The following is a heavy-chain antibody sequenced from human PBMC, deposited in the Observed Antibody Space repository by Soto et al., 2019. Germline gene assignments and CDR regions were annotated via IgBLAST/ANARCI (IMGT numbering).Heavy chain of an antibody. J-gene: IGHJ4*02. CDR2: IWYDGSNK. CDR1: GFTFSSYG. V-gene: IGHV3-33*01. Sequence: QVQLVESGGGVVQPGRSLRLSCAASGFTFSSYGMHWVRQAPGKGLEWVAVIWYDGSNKYYADSVKGRFTISRDNSKNTLYLQMNSLRAEDTAVYYCARDREYCSGGSCYFTSYYFDYWGQGTLVTVSS. D-gene: IGHD2-15*01. CDR3: ARDREYCSGGSCYFTSYYFDY.